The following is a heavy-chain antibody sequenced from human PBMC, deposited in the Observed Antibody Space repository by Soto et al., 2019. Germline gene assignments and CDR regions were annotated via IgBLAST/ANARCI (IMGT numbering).Heavy chain of an antibody. CDR3: GRDGALGETAVVDS. V-gene: IGHV3-33*01. Sequence: QVQLVESGGGGVQPGKSLRLSCAASGFTFSTYGMHLVRQAPGKGLELVAVIWYDGSNKYHGDSLKGRFTISRDNSKNTLYLQINNLRAEDTAVYYCGRDGALGETAVVDSWGQGTLVTVSS. J-gene: IGHJ4*02. CDR2: IWYDGSNK. D-gene: IGHD3-16*01. CDR1: GFTFSTYG.